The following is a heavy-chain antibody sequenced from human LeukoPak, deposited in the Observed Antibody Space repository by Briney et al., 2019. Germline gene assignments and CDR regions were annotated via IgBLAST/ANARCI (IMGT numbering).Heavy chain of an antibody. CDR1: GGSISSSSYY. V-gene: IGHV4-39*07. J-gene: IGHJ4*02. CDR3: ARDQGYSYGYFDF. Sequence: SETLSLTCTVSGGSISSSSYYWGWIRQPPGKGLEWIGSIYYSGSTYYNPSLKSRVTISVDTSKNQFSLKLTSVTAADTAVYYCARDQGYSYGYFDFWGQGTLVTVSS. D-gene: IGHD5-18*01. CDR2: IYYSGST.